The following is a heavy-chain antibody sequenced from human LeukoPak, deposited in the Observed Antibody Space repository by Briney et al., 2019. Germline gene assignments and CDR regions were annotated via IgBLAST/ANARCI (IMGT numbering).Heavy chain of an antibody. V-gene: IGHV4-34*01. Sequence: PSETLSLTCAVYGGSFSGYYWSWLRQPPGKGLEGIGEINHSGSTNYNPSLKSRVTISVDTSKNQFSLKLSSVTAADTAVYYCARGLRVTIFGVVTNYYMDVWGKGTTVTVSS. J-gene: IGHJ6*03. CDR2: INHSGST. CDR3: ARGLRVTIFGVVTNYYMDV. CDR1: GGSFSGYY. D-gene: IGHD3-3*01.